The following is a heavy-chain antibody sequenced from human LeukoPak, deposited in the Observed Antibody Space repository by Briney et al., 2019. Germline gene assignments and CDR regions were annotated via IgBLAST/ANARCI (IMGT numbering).Heavy chain of an antibody. CDR3: ARGARRPRDYDYVWGSYRPYYFDY. CDR1: GGTFSSYT. J-gene: IGHJ4*02. CDR2: IIPIFGTA. Sequence: SVKVSCKASGGTFSSYTISWVRQAPGQGLEWMGGIIPIFGTANYAQKFQGRVTITADESTSTAYMELSSLRSEDTAVYYCARGARRPRDYDYVWGSYRPYYFDYWGQGTLVTVSS. V-gene: IGHV1-69*13. D-gene: IGHD3-16*02.